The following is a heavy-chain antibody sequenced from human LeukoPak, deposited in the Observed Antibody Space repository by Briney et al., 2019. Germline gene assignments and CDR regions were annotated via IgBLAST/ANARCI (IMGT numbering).Heavy chain of an antibody. D-gene: IGHD4-17*01. V-gene: IGHV3-30*18. CDR2: ISYDGSNK. CDR1: GFTFSSYG. Sequence: GRSLRLSCAASGFTFSSYGMHWVRQAPGKGLEWVAVISYDGSNKYYADSVKGRFTISRDNSKNTLYLRMNSLRAEDTAVYYCAKAGKGDYGDHDYFDYWGQGTLVTVSS. CDR3: AKAGKGDYGDHDYFDY. J-gene: IGHJ4*02.